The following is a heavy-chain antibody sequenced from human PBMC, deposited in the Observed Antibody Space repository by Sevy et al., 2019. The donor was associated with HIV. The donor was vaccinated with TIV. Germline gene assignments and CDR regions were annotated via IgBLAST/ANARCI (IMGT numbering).Heavy chain of an antibody. CDR3: ARVRRGYCSGGSCYTWFDP. J-gene: IGHJ5*02. Sequence: ASLKVSCKASGYTFTGYYMHWVRQAPGQGLEWMGWINPNSGGTNYAQKFQGRVTMTRDTSISTAYMELGRLRSDDTAVYYCARVRRGYCSGGSCYTWFDPWGQGTLVTVSS. CDR1: GYTFTGYY. CDR2: INPNSGGT. D-gene: IGHD2-15*01. V-gene: IGHV1-2*02.